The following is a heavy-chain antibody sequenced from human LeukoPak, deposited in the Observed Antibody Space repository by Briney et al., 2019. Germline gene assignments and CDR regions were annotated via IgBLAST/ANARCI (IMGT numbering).Heavy chain of an antibody. CDR1: GYTFTGYY. D-gene: IGHD1-26*01. CDR3: ARGNSGSYSALVYFDY. J-gene: IGHJ4*02. CDR2: INPNSGGT. V-gene: IGHV1-2*06. Sequence: ASVTVSCTASGYTFTGYYMHWVRQAPGQGLEWMGRINPNSGGTNYAQKLQGRVTMTTDTSTSTAYMELRSLRSDDTAVYYCARGNSGSYSALVYFDYWGQGTLVTVSS.